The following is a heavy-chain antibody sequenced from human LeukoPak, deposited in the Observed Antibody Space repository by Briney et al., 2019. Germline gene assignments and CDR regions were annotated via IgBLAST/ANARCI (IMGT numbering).Heavy chain of an antibody. CDR3: ARAPPTSGSYYRLHSWFDP. D-gene: IGHD3-10*01. Sequence: GASVEVSCKXSGYTFTDYYMHWVRQSPGQGLEWMGRINRNSGGTNYAQKFQGRVTMTRDTSISTAYMELSSLRSDDTAFYYCARAPPTSGSYYRLHSWFDPWGQGALVTVSS. CDR1: GYTFTDYY. J-gene: IGHJ5*02. V-gene: IGHV1-2*06. CDR2: INRNSGGT.